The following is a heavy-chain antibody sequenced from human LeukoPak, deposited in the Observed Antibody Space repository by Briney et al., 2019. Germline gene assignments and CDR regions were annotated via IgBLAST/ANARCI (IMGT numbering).Heavy chain of an antibody. CDR3: ARRAVLAFGPWFDP. CDR1: GYTFTDYY. J-gene: IGHJ5*02. Sequence: ASVKVSCKASGYTFTDYYTHWVRQAPGQGREWMGWINLNSGATNYAQKFQGRVTMTRDTSIITLYMELSSLGSDDTAVYYCARRAVLAFGPWFDPWGQGTLVTVSS. V-gene: IGHV1-2*02. CDR2: INLNSGAT. D-gene: IGHD3-10*01.